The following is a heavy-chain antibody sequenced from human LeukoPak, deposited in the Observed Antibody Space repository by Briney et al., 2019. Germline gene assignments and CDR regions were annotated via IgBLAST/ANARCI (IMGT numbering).Heavy chain of an antibody. CDR1: GYTFTSYG. D-gene: IGHD3-16*01. Sequence: ASVKVSCKASGYTFTSYGISWVRQAPGQGLEWMGWISTDNGDTNYAQKLQGRVTMTTDTSTSTAYMELRSLRSDDTAVYYCAREGLGELTLDYWGQGTLVTVSS. J-gene: IGHJ4*02. CDR3: AREGLGELTLDY. CDR2: ISTDNGDT. V-gene: IGHV1-18*01.